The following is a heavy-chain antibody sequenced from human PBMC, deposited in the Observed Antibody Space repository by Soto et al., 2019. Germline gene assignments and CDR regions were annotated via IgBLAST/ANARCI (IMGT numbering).Heavy chain of an antibody. CDR3: ARMGAGWNYVVIYYNYVYCMDV. CDR1: GGTFSSYA. Sequence: SVKVSCKASGGTFSSYAISWVRQAPGQGLEWMGGIIPIFGTANYAQRFQGRVTITADESTSTAYMEQSSLRSEDTAVYYCARMGAGWNYVVIYYNYVYCMDVRRQSTTATVSS. J-gene: IGHJ6*01. V-gene: IGHV1-69*13. CDR2: IIPIFGTA. D-gene: IGHD1-7*01.